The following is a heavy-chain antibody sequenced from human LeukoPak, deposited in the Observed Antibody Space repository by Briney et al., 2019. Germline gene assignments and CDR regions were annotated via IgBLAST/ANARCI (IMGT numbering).Heavy chain of an antibody. CDR3: ARAPRDYFDY. CDR1: GFTFDDYA. CDR2: ISSSSSYI. J-gene: IGHJ4*02. V-gene: IGHV3-21*01. Sequence: GGSLRLSCAASGFTFDDYAMHWVRQAPGKGLEWVSSISSSSSYIYYADSVKGRFTISRDNAKNSLYLQMNSLRAEDTAVYYCARAPRDYFDYWGQGTLVTVSS.